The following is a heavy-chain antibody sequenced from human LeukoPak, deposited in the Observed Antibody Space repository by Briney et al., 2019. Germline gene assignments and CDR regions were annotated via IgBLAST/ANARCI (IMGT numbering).Heavy chain of an antibody. D-gene: IGHD5-24*01. CDR2: ISSSSSYI. CDR1: EFTFSSYS. J-gene: IGHJ4*02. V-gene: IGHV3-21*01. Sequence: GGSLRLSCAASEFTFSSYSMNWVRQAPGKGLEWVSSISSSSSYIYYADSVKGRFTISRDNAKNSLYLQMNSLRAEDTAVYYCARGSGGYNYEADYWGQGTLVTVSS. CDR3: ARGSGGYNYEADY.